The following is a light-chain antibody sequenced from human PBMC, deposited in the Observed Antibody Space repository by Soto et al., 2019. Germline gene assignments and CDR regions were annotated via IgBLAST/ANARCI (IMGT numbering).Light chain of an antibody. CDR1: QSISSW. CDR3: QQYNSYSQT. CDR2: DAS. Sequence: DIQMTQSPSTLSASVGDRVTITCRASQSISSWLAWYQQKPGKAPNLLIYDASALESGVPSRFSGSGSGTEFTLTISSLQPDDFATYYCQQYNSYSQTLGQGTKVDIK. J-gene: IGKJ1*01. V-gene: IGKV1-5*01.